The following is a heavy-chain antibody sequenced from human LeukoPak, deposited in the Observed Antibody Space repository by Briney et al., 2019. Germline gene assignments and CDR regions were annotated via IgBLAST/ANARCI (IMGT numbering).Heavy chain of an antibody. V-gene: IGHV3-30*02. J-gene: IGHJ3*02. CDR3: AKDLWPIAAAGFDAFDI. D-gene: IGHD6-13*01. CDR2: IWYDGSNK. Sequence: PGGSLRLSCAASGFTFSSYGMHWVRQAPGKGLEWVAVIWYDGSNKYYADSVKGRFTISRDNSKNTLYLQMNSLRAEDTAVYYCAKDLWPIAAAGFDAFDIWGQGTMVTVSS. CDR1: GFTFSSYG.